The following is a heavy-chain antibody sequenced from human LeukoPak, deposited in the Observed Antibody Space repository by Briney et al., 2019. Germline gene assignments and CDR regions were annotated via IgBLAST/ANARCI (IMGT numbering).Heavy chain of an antibody. D-gene: IGHD3-22*01. CDR2: IYNGGST. J-gene: IGHJ3*02. Sequence: GGSLRLSCAASGFTVSSNYMSWVRQAPGKGLEWVSVIYNGGSTDYADSVKGRFTISRDNSKNTLYLQMNSLRAEDTAVYYCARDLNYYDSSGYDAFDIWGQGTMVTVSS. CDR3: ARDLNYYDSSGYDAFDI. V-gene: IGHV3-66*01. CDR1: GFTVSSNY.